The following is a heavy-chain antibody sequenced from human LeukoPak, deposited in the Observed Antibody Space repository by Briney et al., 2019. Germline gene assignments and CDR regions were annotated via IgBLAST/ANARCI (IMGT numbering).Heavy chain of an antibody. CDR3: ARAKEGVAGFFDY. J-gene: IGHJ4*02. CDR1: GGSISSYY. Sequence: SETPSLTCSFSGGSISSYYWSWIRQSPGKGLEWIGYIYYTGSTSFNPSLKSRVTISVDTSKNQLSLKLSSLTAADTAVYYCARAKEGVAGFFDYWGQGTLVTVSS. V-gene: IGHV4-59*01. D-gene: IGHD6-19*01. CDR2: IYYTGST.